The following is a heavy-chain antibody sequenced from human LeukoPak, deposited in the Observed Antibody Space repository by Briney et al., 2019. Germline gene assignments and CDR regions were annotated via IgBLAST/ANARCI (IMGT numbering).Heavy chain of an antibody. Sequence: ASVKVSCKASGYTFTSYGISWVRQAPGQGLEWMGWISAYNGNTNYAQKLQGRVTMTTDTSTSTAYMELSSLRSEDTAVYYCATDRVGSSWYWFDPWGQGTLVTVSS. CDR2: ISAYNGNT. CDR1: GYTFTSYG. D-gene: IGHD6-13*01. J-gene: IGHJ5*02. CDR3: ATDRVGSSWYWFDP. V-gene: IGHV1-18*01.